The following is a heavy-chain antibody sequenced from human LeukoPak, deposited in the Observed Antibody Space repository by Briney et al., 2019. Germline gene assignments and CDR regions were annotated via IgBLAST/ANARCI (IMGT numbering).Heavy chain of an antibody. CDR3: ARVIAARHFDY. CDR2: IYSGGST. D-gene: IGHD6-6*01. J-gene: IGHJ4*02. CDR1: GFTFSAYS. Sequence: GGSLRLSCAASGFTFSAYSMNWVRQAPGKGLGWVSLIYSGGSTYYADSVEGRFTISRDNSMNTMFLQMNSLRAEDTAVYYCARVIAARHFDYWGQGTLVTVSS. V-gene: IGHV3-66*01.